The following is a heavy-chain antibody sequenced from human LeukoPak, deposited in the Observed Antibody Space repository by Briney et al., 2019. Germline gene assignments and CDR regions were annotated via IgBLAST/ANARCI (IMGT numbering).Heavy chain of an antibody. Sequence: SVKVSCKASGGTFRNYAISWVRQAPGQGLEWMGGIIPIFGTANYAQKFQGRVTITADESTSTAYMELSRLRSEDTAVYYCARDQGNGYYINWFDPWGQGTLVTVSS. J-gene: IGHJ5*02. CDR2: IIPIFGTA. V-gene: IGHV1-69*13. CDR3: ARDQGNGYYINWFDP. CDR1: GGTFRNYA. D-gene: IGHD3-22*01.